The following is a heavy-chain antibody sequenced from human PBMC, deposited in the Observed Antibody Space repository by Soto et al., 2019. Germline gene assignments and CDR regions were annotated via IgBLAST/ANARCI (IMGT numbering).Heavy chain of an antibody. CDR3: ARDLVDQQVVRDY. CDR2: ISRSGNYI. J-gene: IGHJ4*02. CDR1: GFTFTNYI. V-gene: IGHV3-21*01. Sequence: GGSLRLSCAASGFTFTNYIMNWVRQAPGKGLEWVSSISRSGNYIYYTDSVKGRFTISRDNAKNSLYLQMSSLRVDDTAVYYCARDLVDQQVVRDYWGQGTLVTVSS. D-gene: IGHD6-13*01.